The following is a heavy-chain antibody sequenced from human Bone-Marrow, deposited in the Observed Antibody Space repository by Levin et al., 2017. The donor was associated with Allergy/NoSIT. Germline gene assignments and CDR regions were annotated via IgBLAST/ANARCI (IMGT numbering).Heavy chain of an antibody. Sequence: PGGSLRLSCSASGFTFSSYSMNWVRQAPGKGLEWVSYISSGSNTMYYADSVKGRFTISRDNAKNSLYLQMNNLRAEDTAVYYCATPEWVEDWGQGTLVTVSS. CDR3: ATPEWVED. CDR2: ISSGSNTM. J-gene: IGHJ4*02. D-gene: IGHD1-26*01. V-gene: IGHV3-48*04. CDR1: GFTFSSYS.